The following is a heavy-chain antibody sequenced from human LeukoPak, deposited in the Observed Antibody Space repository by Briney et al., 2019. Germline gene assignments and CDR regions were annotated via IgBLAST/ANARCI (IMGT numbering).Heavy chain of an antibody. CDR2: ITSGGGDT. J-gene: IGHJ4*02. V-gene: IGHV3-23*01. Sequence: GGSLRLSCAASGFTFNSYAMSWVRQAPGKGLEWVSAITSGGGDTYHHDSVNGRFIISRDNSKNTLYLQMNSLRAEDTAIYYCAKGSSSSRPYYFDYWAPGTLVTVSS. CDR3: AKGSSSSRPYYFDY. CDR1: GFTFNSYA. D-gene: IGHD6-6*01.